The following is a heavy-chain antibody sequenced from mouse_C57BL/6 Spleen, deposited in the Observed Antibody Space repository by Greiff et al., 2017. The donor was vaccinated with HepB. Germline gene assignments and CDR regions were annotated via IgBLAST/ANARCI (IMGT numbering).Heavy chain of an antibody. CDR1: GFTFSDAW. J-gene: IGHJ2*01. CDR2: IRNKANNHAT. D-gene: IGHD1-1*01. V-gene: IGHV6-6*01. CDR3: TRHPYYGSSRYYFDY. Sequence: EVMLVESGGGLVQPGGSMKLSCAASGFTFSDAWMDWVRQSPEKGLEWVAEIRNKANNHATYYAESVKGRFTISRDDSKSSVYLQMNSLRAEDTGIYYCTRHPYYGSSRYYFDYWGQGTTLTVSS.